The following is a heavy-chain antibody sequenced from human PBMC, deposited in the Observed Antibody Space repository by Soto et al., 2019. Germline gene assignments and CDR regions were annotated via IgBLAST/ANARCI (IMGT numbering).Heavy chain of an antibody. D-gene: IGHD3-10*01. V-gene: IGHV1-69*01. J-gene: IGHJ4*02. Sequence: QVQVVHSGPEVKKPGSSVKVSCKTSGDTSSSYTINWVRQAPGQGLEWMGGIIALVGAVSYAQRVQGRVTITVDDSTNTAYLEVRSLRSEDTAVYYCATGGRSGGYIENCGQGTLVTVSS. CDR3: ATGGRSGGYIEN. CDR2: IIALVGAV. CDR1: GDTSSSYT.